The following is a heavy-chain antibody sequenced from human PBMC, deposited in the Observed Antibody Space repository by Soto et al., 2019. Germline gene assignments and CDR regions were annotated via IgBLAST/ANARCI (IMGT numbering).Heavy chain of an antibody. CDR2: IYYSGRT. CDR3: ASSNIAAAGFYYYGMDV. CDR1: GGSISSYY. Sequence: SETLSLTCTVSGGSISSYYWSWIRQPPGKGLEWIGYIYYSGRTNYNPSLKSRVTLSVATSKNQFSLKLSSVTAADTAVFYCASSNIAAAGFYYYGMDVWGRGTTVTVSS. D-gene: IGHD6-13*01. J-gene: IGHJ6*02. V-gene: IGHV4-59*01.